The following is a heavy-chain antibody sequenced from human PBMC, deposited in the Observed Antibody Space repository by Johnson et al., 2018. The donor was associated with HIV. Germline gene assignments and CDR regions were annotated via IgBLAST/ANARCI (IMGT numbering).Heavy chain of an antibody. Sequence: QVQLVESGGGVVQPGRSLRLSCAASGFTFSSYGMHWVRQAPAKGLEWVAFISYDGSDKYYADSVKGRLTISSDNSKNAVYLQMNSLGAGDTAVYYCAKDQHGPLVPTVMRDDAFDIWGQGTMVTVSS. V-gene: IGHV3-30*18. CDR2: ISYDGSDK. CDR1: GFTFSSYG. D-gene: IGHD5-12*01. CDR3: AKDQHGPLVPTVMRDDAFDI. J-gene: IGHJ3*02.